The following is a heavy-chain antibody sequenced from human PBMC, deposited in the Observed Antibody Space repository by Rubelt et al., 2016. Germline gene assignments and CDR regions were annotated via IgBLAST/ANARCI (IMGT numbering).Heavy chain of an antibody. Sequence: GYADSVKGRFTISRDNAKNSLYLQMNSLSAEDTAVYYCARDLVCSGGSCYSSYYYYGMDVWGQGTTVTVSS. CDR3: ARDLVCSGGSCYSSYYYYGMDV. J-gene: IGHJ6*02. D-gene: IGHD2-15*01. V-gene: IGHV3-9*01.